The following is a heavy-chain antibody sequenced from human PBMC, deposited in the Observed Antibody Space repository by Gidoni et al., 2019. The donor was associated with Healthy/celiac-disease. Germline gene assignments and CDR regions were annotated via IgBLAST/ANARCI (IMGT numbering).Heavy chain of an antibody. V-gene: IGHV1-46*01. Sequence: QVQLVQSGAEVKKPGASVKVSCNASWYTFTSYDLHWVRQAPGQGLEWMGLINPSGGSTSYAQKVQGRVTMTSDTSTSTVDMELSSLRSEDTAVYYCARGSISWYDYWGQGTLVTVSS. CDR1: WYTFTSYD. J-gene: IGHJ4*02. D-gene: IGHD6-13*01. CDR2: INPSGGST. CDR3: ARGSISWYDY.